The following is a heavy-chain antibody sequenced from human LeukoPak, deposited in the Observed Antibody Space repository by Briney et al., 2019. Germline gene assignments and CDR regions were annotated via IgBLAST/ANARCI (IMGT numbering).Heavy chain of an antibody. Sequence: GGSLRLSCAASGFTFSSYAMSWVRQAPGKGLEWVSAISGSGGSTYYAYSVKGRFTISRDNSKNTLYLQMNSLRAEDTAVYYCAKGNSCGSRYYYMDVWGKGTTVTVSS. D-gene: IGHD5-18*01. J-gene: IGHJ6*03. CDR3: AKGNSCGSRYYYMDV. CDR2: ISGSGGST. V-gene: IGHV3-23*01. CDR1: GFTFSSYA.